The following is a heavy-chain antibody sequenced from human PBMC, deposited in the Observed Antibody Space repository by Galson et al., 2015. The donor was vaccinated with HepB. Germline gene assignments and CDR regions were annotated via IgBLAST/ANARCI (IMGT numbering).Heavy chain of an antibody. CDR1: GFTFSSYA. CDR2: ISYDGSNK. CDR3: AREGGYYYGSGSYDGWYFDL. J-gene: IGHJ2*01. V-gene: IGHV3-30*04. Sequence: SLRLSCAASGFTFSSYAMHWVRQAPGKGLEWVAVISYDGSNKYYADPVKGRFTISRDNPKNTLYLQMNSLRAEDTAVYYCAREGGYYYGSGSYDGWYFDLWGRGTLVTVSS. D-gene: IGHD3-10*01.